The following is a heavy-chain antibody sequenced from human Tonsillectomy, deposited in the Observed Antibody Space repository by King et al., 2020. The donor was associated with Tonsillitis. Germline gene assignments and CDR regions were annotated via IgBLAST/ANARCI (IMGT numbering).Heavy chain of an antibody. V-gene: IGHV3-21*01. Sequence: VQLVESGGGLVKPGWSLRLSCAASGFTFSDYTINWVRQAPGKGLEWVSSISSRGRYIYYADSVKGRFTISRDNAKNSLFLQMNSLTAEDTAVYDCARARLSGDHWGQGILVTVSS. CDR1: GFTFSDYT. CDR2: ISSRGRYI. CDR3: ARARLSGDH. D-gene: IGHD2-21*02. J-gene: IGHJ4*02.